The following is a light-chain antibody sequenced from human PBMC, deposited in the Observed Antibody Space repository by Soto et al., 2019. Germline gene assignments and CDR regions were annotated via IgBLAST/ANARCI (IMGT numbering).Light chain of an antibody. CDR1: QSISSDF. CDR2: GAS. V-gene: IGKV3-20*01. CDR3: QQYGSSPT. J-gene: IGKJ2*01. Sequence: EIVLTQSPGTLSLSPGERATLPCRASQSISSDFLAWYQQKPGQAPRLLIFGASSRAAGIPDRFSGSGSGTEFTLTISRLEPDDFAVYNCQQYGSSPTFGQGTKLEIK.